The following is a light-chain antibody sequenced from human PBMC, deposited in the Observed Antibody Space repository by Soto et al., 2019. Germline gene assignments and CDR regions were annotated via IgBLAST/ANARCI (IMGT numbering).Light chain of an antibody. CDR2: GAS. Sequence: DIVMTQSPDSLAVSLGERATINCKSSQSVIDTSNNRNSLAWYQQKPGQPPKLLFYGASTRGSGVPGRFSGSGSGTDCSLTISSLQAEDVAVYYCQQYRDTITFGQGTRLELK. CDR3: QQYRDTIT. V-gene: IGKV4-1*01. CDR1: QSVIDTSNNRNS. J-gene: IGKJ5*01.